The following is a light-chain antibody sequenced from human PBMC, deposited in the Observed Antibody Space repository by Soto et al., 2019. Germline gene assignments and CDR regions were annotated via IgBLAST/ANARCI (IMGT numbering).Light chain of an antibody. J-gene: IGKJ2*01. Sequence: VMTQSPATLSVSPGESATLSCRASQSVGVNLVWYQQRPGQPPSLVIYAASTRATGVPARFSGSGSGTEFTLTITSLQSEDFPFYYCQQHTNWPTFGQGTKLEIK. CDR1: QSVGVN. V-gene: IGKV3-15*01. CDR3: QQHTNWPT. CDR2: AAS.